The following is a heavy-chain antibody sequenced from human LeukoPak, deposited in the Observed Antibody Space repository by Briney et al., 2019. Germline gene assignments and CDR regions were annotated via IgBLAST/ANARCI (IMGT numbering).Heavy chain of an antibody. CDR2: INHSGST. CDR1: GGSFSGYY. CDR3: ARGRGSYGN. J-gene: IGHJ4*02. Sequence: KPSETLSLTCAVYGGSFSGYYWSWIRQPPGQGLEWIGEINHSGSTNYNPSLKSRVTISVDPSKDQFSLKLSSVTAADTAVYYCARGRGSYGNWGQGTLVTVSS. D-gene: IGHD1-26*01. V-gene: IGHV4-34*01.